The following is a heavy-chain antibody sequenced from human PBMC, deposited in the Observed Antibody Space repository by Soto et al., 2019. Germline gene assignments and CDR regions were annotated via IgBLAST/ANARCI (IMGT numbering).Heavy chain of an antibody. V-gene: IGHV3-66*01. J-gene: IGHJ4*02. CDR1: GFTVSSNY. Sequence: EVQLVESGGGLVQPGGSLRLSCAASGFTVSSNYMSWVRQAPGKGLEWVSVIYSGGSTYYADSVKGRFTISRDNSKNTLYLQMNSLRAEDTAVYYCATSSVVGIWGSYRYTYLDYWGQGTLVTVSS. CDR2: IYSGGST. D-gene: IGHD3-16*02. CDR3: ATSSVVGIWGSYRYTYLDY.